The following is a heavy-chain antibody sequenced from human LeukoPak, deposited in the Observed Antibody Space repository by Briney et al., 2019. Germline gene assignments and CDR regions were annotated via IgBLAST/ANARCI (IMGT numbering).Heavy chain of an antibody. Sequence: GGSLRLSCAASGFTVSTYYMTWVRQAPGKGLECVSVIYSGGSTYYADSVKGRFTVSRDNSKNTLYLQMNSLRAEDTAMYYCARGLAYCTSTTALLPFTYWGQGTLVTVSS. CDR2: IYSGGST. V-gene: IGHV3-53*01. D-gene: IGHD2-21*01. CDR3: ARGLAYCTSTTALLPFTY. CDR1: GFTVSTYY. J-gene: IGHJ4*02.